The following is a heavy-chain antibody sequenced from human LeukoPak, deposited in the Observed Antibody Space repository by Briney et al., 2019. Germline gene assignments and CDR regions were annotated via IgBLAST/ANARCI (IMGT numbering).Heavy chain of an antibody. CDR1: GFTFSSYG. J-gene: IGHJ5*02. V-gene: IGHV3-30*03. CDR2: ISYDGSNK. CDR3: AVSNWMDP. Sequence: GGSLRLSCAASGFTFSSYGMHWVRQAPGKGLEWVAVISYDGSNKYYADSVEGRFTISRDNSKNTLYLQMDSLTVEDTAVYYCAVSNWMDPWGQGTLVTVSS.